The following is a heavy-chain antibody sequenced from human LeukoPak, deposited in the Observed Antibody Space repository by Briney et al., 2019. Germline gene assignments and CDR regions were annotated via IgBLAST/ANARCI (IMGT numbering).Heavy chain of an antibody. CDR2: ISAYNGTT. V-gene: IGHV1-18*01. D-gene: IGHD3-16*01. J-gene: IGHJ4*02. CDR3: ARVGGDIGDY. Sequence: EWMGWISAYNGTTNYAQKLQGRVTMTTDTSTSTAYMELRSLRSDDTAVYYCARVGGDIGDYWGQGTLVTVSS.